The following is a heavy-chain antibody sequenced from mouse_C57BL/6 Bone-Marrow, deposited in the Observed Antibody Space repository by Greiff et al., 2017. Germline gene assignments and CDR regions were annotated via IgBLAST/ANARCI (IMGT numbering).Heavy chain of an antibody. Sequence: QVQLQQPGAELVKPGASVKMSCKASGYTFTSYWITWVKQRPGQGLEWIGDLYPGSGSTNSNEKFKSKATLTVDTSSSTAYMQLSSLTSEDSAVYYCARLACITTVVGDYWGQGTTLTVSS. J-gene: IGHJ2*01. CDR1: GYTFTSYW. D-gene: IGHD1-1*01. V-gene: IGHV1-55*01. CDR2: LYPGSGST. CDR3: ARLACITTVVGDY.